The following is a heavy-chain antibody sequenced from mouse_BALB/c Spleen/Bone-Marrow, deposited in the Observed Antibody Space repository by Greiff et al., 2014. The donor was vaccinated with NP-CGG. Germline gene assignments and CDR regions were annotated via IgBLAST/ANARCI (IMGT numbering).Heavy chain of an antibody. V-gene: IGHV1-87*01. D-gene: IGHD1-1*01. CDR2: IYPGDGDT. CDR1: GYTFTSYW. CDR3: AREDSYSWFAY. J-gene: IGHJ3*01. Sequence: QVQLQQSGAELAIPGASVKLSCKASGYTFTSYWMQWVKQRPGQGLEWIGAIYPGDGDTRYTQKFKGKATLTADKSSSTAYMQLSSLASEDSAVYYCAREDSYSWFAYWGQGTLVTVSA.